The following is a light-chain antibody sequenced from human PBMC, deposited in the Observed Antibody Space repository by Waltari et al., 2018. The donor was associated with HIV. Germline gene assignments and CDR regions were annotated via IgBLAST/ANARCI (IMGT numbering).Light chain of an antibody. V-gene: IGLV3-25*03. CDR3: QSADSSGTYV. CDR2: KDS. J-gene: IGLJ1*01. CDR1: ALPKQY. Sequence: SYELTQPPSVSVSPGQTARIPCSGDALPKQYAYWYQQKPVQATVLVIYKDSERPSGIPERFAGSSSGTTVTLTISGVQAEDEADYYCQSADSSGTYVFGTGTKVTVL.